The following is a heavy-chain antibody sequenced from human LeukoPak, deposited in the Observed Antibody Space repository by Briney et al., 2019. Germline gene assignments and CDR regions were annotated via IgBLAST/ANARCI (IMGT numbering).Heavy chain of an antibody. CDR3: AHKARIGAQFDY. CDR2: VYWDDDK. CDR1: GFSLSTSGVD. V-gene: IGHV2-5*02. Sequence: SGPTLVNPTQTLTLTCTFSGFSLSTSGVDVGWIRQPPGKALEWLALVYWDDDKRYSPFLKSRLTITKDTSKKQVVLTMTNMDPVDTATYYCAHKARIGAQFDYWGQGTLVTVSS. J-gene: IGHJ4*02. D-gene: IGHD6-25*01.